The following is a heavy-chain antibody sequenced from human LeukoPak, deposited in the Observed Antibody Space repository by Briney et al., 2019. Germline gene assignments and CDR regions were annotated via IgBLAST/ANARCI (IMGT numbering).Heavy chain of an antibody. Sequence: ASVKVSCKTSGYTFTDYDVHWVRQAPEQGLEWMGWINPNSASTNYAQRLQGRVTFTRDTSLSIAYMELSSLTSEDAAVYFCARGDFGETNTAFDVWGQGTLVAVCS. J-gene: IGHJ3*01. CDR1: GYTFTDYD. D-gene: IGHD4-17*01. CDR2: INPNSAST. CDR3: ARGDFGETNTAFDV. V-gene: IGHV1-8*03.